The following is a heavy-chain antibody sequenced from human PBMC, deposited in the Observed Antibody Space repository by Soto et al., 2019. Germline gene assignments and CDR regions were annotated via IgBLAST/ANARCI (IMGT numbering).Heavy chain of an antibody. V-gene: IGHV1-2*02. D-gene: IGHD6-13*01. CDR1: GYTFTGYY. Sequence: ASVKVSCKASGYTFTGYYMHWVRQAPGQGLEWMGWINPNSGGTNYAQKFQGRVTMTRDTSISTAYMELSRLRSDDTAVYYCERATAIAAENSGMDVCGQGTTVTVSS. CDR2: INPNSGGT. CDR3: ERATAIAAENSGMDV. J-gene: IGHJ6*02.